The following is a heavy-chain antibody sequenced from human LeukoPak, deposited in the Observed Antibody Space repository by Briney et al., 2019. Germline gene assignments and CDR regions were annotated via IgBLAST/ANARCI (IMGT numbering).Heavy chain of an antibody. V-gene: IGHV4-31*03. Sequence: PSETLYLTCTVSGGSISSGGYYWSWIRQHPGKGLEWIGYIYYSGSTYYNPSLKSRVTISVDTSKNQFSLKLSSVTAADTAVYYCARGGIEWFDPWGQGTLVTVSS. J-gene: IGHJ5*02. CDR2: IYYSGST. D-gene: IGHD2-15*01. CDR3: ARGGIEWFDP. CDR1: GGSISSGGYY.